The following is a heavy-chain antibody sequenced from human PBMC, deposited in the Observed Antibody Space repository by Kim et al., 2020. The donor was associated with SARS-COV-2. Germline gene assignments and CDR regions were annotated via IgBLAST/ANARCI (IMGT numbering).Heavy chain of an antibody. CDR2: INHSGST. Sequence: SETLSLTCAVYGGSFSGYYWSWIRQPPGKGLEWIGEINHSGSTNYNPSLKSRVTISVDTSKNQFSLKLSSVTAADTAVYYCARAARFGEFLATSVRRGYYYGMDVWGQGTTVTVSS. V-gene: IGHV4-34*01. CDR1: GGSFSGYY. J-gene: IGHJ6*02. CDR3: ARAARFGEFLATSVRRGYYYGMDV. D-gene: IGHD3-10*01.